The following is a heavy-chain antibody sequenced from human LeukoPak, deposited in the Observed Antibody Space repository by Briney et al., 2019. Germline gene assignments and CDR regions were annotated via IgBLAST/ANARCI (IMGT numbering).Heavy chain of an antibody. D-gene: IGHD6-13*01. CDR2: ISISSSYI. CDR3: ARYSDTGYSSSWYSTPFDY. V-gene: IGHV3-21*06. J-gene: IGHJ4*02. Sequence: GGSLRLSCAASGFTFRSYSMKWVRQAPGKGLEWVSSISISSSYIYYANSVKGRFTISRDNAKNLLYLQMNSLRAEDTAVYYCARYSDTGYSSSWYSTPFDYWGQGTLVPVSS. CDR1: GFTFRSYS.